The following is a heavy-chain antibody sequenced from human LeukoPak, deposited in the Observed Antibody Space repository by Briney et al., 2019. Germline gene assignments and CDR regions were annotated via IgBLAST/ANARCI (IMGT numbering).Heavy chain of an antibody. J-gene: IGHJ6*02. CDR3: ASHRRLRGRGDYYGMDV. V-gene: IGHV4-59*08. Sequence: SETLSLTCTVSGGSISSYYWSWIRQPPGKGLEWIGYIYYSGSTNYNPSLKSRVTISVDTSKNQFSLKLSSVTAADTAVYYCASHRRLRGRGDYYGMDVWGQGTTVNVYS. D-gene: IGHD3-10*01. CDR1: GGSISSYY. CDR2: IYYSGST.